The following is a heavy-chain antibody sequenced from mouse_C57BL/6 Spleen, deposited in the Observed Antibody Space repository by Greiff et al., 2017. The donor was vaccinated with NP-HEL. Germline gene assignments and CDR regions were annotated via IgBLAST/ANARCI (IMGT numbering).Heavy chain of an antibody. CDR3: ARRDGDY. Sequence: EVKLVESGGGLVKPGGSLKLSCAASGFTFSDYGMHWVRQAPEKGLEWVAYISSGSSTIYYADTVKGRFTIYRDNAKNTLFLQMTSLGSEDTAMYYCARRDGDYWGQGTTLTVSS. CDR1: GFTFSDYG. D-gene: IGHD2-3*01. V-gene: IGHV5-17*01. CDR2: ISSGSSTI. J-gene: IGHJ2*01.